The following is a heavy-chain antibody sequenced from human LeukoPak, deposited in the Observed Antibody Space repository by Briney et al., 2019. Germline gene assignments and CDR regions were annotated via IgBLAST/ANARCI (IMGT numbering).Heavy chain of an antibody. CDR3: ARLVSYGDYDFEY. V-gene: IGHV4-30-2*01. D-gene: IGHD4-17*01. CDR2: IYHSGST. Sequence: SETLSLTCAVSGGSISSGGYSWRWIRQPPGKGLEWIGYIYHSGSTYYNPSLKSRVTISVDRSKNQFSLKLSAVTAADTAVYYCARLVSYGDYDFEYWGQGTLVTVAS. CDR1: GGSISSGGYS. J-gene: IGHJ4*02.